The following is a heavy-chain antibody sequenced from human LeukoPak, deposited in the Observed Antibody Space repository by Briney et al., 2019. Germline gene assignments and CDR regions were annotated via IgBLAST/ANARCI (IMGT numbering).Heavy chain of an antibody. Sequence: GRSLRLSCAASGFTVGSNYMSWVRQAPGKGLEWVSVIYSGGSTYYADSVKGRFTISRDNSKNTLYLQMNGLRAEDTAVYYCARETAYYYDSSGRLDWGQGTLVTVSS. CDR3: ARETAYYYDSSGRLD. CDR2: IYSGGST. D-gene: IGHD3-22*01. V-gene: IGHV3-53*01. CDR1: GFTVGSNY. J-gene: IGHJ4*02.